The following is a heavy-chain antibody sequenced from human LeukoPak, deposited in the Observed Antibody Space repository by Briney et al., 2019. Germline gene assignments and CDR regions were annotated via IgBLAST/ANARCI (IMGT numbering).Heavy chain of an antibody. CDR3: AKVHELLWFRY. CDR2: ISGSGGST. D-gene: IGHD3-10*01. Sequence: PGGSLRLSXAASGFTFSSYAMSWVRQAPGKGLEWVSAISGSGGSTYYADSVRGRFTISRDNSKNTLYLQMNSLRAEDTAVYYCAKVHELLWFRYWGQGTLVTVSS. CDR1: GFTFSSYA. V-gene: IGHV3-23*01. J-gene: IGHJ4*02.